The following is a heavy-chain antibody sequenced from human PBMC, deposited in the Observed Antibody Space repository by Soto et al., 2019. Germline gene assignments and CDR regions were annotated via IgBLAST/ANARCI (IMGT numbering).Heavy chain of an antibody. V-gene: IGHV4-31*03. J-gene: IGHJ4*02. CDR3: ARARVDSSDMAPSFDY. D-gene: IGHD6-19*01. CDR2: IYYSGST. Sequence: QVQLQESGPGLVKPSQTLSLTCTVSGGSISSGGYYWSWIRQHPGKGLEWIGYIYYSGSTYYNPSLKSRVTMTVDTSKNQFSLKLSSVTAADPAVYYCARARVDSSDMAPSFDYWGQGTLVTVSS. CDR1: GGSISSGGYY.